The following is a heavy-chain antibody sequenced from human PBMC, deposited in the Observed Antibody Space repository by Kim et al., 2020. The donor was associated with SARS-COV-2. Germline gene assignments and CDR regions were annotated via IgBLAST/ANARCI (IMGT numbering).Heavy chain of an antibody. CDR2: ISSSSSYI. J-gene: IGHJ4*02. CDR3: ARDAAADAGGYFDY. V-gene: IGHV3-21*01. Sequence: GGSLRLSCAASGFTFSSYSMNWVRQAPGKGLEWVSSISSSSSYIYYADSVKGRFTISRDNAKNSLYLQMNSLRAEDTAVYYCARDAAADAGGYFDYWGQGTLVTVSS. CDR1: GFTFSSYS. D-gene: IGHD3-10*01.